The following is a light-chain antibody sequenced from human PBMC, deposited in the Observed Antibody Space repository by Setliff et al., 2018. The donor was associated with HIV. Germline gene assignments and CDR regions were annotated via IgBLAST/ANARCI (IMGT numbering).Light chain of an antibody. CDR3: SSYTSSSTLV. Sequence: QSVLPQPASVSGSPGQSVTISCTGTSSDVGFYNYVSWYQQHPGKAPKLMIYDVSNRPSGVSNRFSGSKSGNTASLTISGLQAEDEADYYCSSYTSSSTLVFGTGTKVTVL. CDR1: SSDVGFYNY. V-gene: IGLV2-14*03. J-gene: IGLJ1*01. CDR2: DVS.